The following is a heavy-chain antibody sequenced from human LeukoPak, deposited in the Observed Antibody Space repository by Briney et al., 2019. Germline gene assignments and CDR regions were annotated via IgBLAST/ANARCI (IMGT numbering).Heavy chain of an antibody. J-gene: IGHJ5*02. CDR2: INHSGSS. CDR3: ARRLRIMYYYGSGSLGWFDP. V-gene: IGHV4-34*01. D-gene: IGHD3-10*01. Sequence: SETLSLTCAVYGGSFSGYYWSWIRQPPGKGLEWIGEINHSGSSNYNPSLKSRVTIPVDTSKNQFSLKLSSVTAADTAVYYCARRLRIMYYYGSGSLGWFDPWGQGTLVTVSS. CDR1: GGSFSGYY.